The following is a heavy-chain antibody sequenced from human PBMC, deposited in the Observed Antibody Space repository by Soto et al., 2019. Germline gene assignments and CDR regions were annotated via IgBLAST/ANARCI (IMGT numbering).Heavy chain of an antibody. D-gene: IGHD3-3*01. CDR2: FSSTGST. CDR3: ARAHPLTIFGVVTPNWFDP. Sequence: SETLSLTCAVSGASITYYYWNLIRQPPGRGLEWIVSFSSTGSTVYNPSLRSRVTVSVDTSKNQFSLKLSSVTAADTAVYYCARAHPLTIFGVVTPNWFDPWGQGTLVTVSS. CDR1: GASITYYY. J-gene: IGHJ5*02. V-gene: IGHV4-59*01.